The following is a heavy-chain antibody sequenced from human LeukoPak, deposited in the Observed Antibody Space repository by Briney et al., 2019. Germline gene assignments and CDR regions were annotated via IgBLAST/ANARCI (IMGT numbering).Heavy chain of an antibody. CDR1: GLTFRDYY. CDR3: ARDGVKTSVSSRRYYMDV. D-gene: IGHD4-11*01. Sequence: GASLRLSCATSGLTFRDYYMTCIRQTPGKGLECVSYISSIVSTIYYTESVKGRFTVSRDNAKNSLYLQMDRLRAEDTAVYYCARDGVKTSVSSRRYYMDVWGKGTTVTVSS. J-gene: IGHJ6*03. CDR2: ISSIVSTI. V-gene: IGHV3-11*04.